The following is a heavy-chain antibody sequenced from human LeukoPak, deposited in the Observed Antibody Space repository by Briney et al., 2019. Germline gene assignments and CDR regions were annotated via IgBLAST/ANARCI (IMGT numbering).Heavy chain of an antibody. Sequence: GASVKVSCKASGYTFTGYYMHWVRQAPGQGLEWMGWINPNSGGTNYAQKFQGRVTMTRDTSISTAYMELSRLRSDDTAVYYCAGEFVVPAATSLGYYYYYYYMDVWGKGTTVTVSS. D-gene: IGHD2-2*01. CDR1: GYTFTGYY. V-gene: IGHV1-2*02. CDR3: AGEFVVPAATSLGYYYYYYYMDV. CDR2: INPNSGGT. J-gene: IGHJ6*03.